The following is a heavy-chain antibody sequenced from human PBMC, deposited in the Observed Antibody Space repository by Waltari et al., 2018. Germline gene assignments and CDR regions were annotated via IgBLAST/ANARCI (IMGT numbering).Heavy chain of an antibody. D-gene: IGHD6-13*01. J-gene: IGHJ4*02. V-gene: IGHV4-38-2*01. CDR1: GYSISSGYY. CDR3: ASTIAAAGTGVDY. Sequence: QVQLQESGPGLVKPSETLSLTCAVSGYSISSGYYWGWIRQPPGKGLEWIGSIYHSGSTYYNPSLKSRVTISVDTSKNQFSLKLSSVTAADTAVYYCASTIAAAGTGVDYWGQGTLVTVSS. CDR2: IYHSGST.